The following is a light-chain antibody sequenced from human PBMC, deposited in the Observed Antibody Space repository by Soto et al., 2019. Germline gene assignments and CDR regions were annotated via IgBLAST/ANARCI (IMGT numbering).Light chain of an antibody. Sequence: DIVMTQSPDSLAVSLGERATINCKSSQSVLYSSNNKNYLAWYQQNPGQPPKLLISWASTRESGVPDRFSGSGSGTDFTLTISSLQAGDVAVYYCQQYYSTPKTFGQGTKLEIK. CDR3: QQYYSTPKT. CDR1: QSVLYSSNNKNY. V-gene: IGKV4-1*01. J-gene: IGKJ2*01. CDR2: WAS.